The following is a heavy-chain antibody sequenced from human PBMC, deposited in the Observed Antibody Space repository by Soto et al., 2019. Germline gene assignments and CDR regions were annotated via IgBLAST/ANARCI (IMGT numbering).Heavy chain of an antibody. CDR2: IIPIFGTA. Sequence: SVKVSCKASGGTFSSYAISWVRQAPGQGLEWMGGIIPIFGTANYAQKFQGRVTITADESTSTAYMELSSLRSEDTAVYYCASPLQGATNYYGMDVWGQGTTVTVSS. J-gene: IGHJ6*02. D-gene: IGHD1-26*01. CDR1: GGTFSSYA. V-gene: IGHV1-69*13. CDR3: ASPLQGATNYYGMDV.